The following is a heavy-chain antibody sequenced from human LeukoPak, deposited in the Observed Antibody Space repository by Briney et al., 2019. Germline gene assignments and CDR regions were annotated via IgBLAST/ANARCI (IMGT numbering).Heavy chain of an antibody. J-gene: IGHJ6*03. CDR2: LHTSGST. Sequence: PSETLSLTCTVSGGSISSYYWSWIRQPAGKGLEWIGRLHTSGSTNYNPSLKSRVTMSVDTSKNQFSLKVSSVTAADTAVYYCARETSQKGAHYMDVWGKGTTVTISS. D-gene: IGHD3-16*01. CDR1: GGSISSYY. V-gene: IGHV4-4*07. CDR3: ARETSQKGAHYMDV.